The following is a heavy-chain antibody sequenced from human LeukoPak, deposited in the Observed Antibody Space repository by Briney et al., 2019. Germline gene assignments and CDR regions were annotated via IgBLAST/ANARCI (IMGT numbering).Heavy chain of an antibody. CDR2: ISSSSSTI. Sequence: GGSVRLSCAASGFTFSTYSMNWVRQAPGKGLEWVSYISSSSSTIYYADSVKGRFTISRDNAKNSLYLQMNSLRAEDTAVYYCARNAFVDCSTTSCYNDYWGQGTLVTVSS. J-gene: IGHJ4*02. V-gene: IGHV3-48*01. CDR3: ARNAFVDCSTTSCYNDY. CDR1: GFTFSTYS. D-gene: IGHD2-2*02.